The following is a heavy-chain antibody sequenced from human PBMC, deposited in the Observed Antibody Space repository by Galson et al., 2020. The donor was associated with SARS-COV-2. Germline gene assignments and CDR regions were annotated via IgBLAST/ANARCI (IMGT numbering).Heavy chain of an antibody. Sequence: SQTLSLTRTVSGGSISVSDNFWGWIRHPPVKGLEWFASIFYTGSTYYNPALKSRFSISVDRSKNQFSMDVRSVTAADTAVYYCERGLDLGDREDWGQGTLVTVSA. CDR2: IFYTGST. CDR3: ERGLDLGDRED. CDR1: GGSISVSDNF. J-gene: IGHJ4*02. V-gene: IGHV4-39*07. D-gene: IGHD3-16*01.